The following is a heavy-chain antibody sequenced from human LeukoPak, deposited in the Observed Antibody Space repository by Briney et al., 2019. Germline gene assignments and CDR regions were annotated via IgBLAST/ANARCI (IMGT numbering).Heavy chain of an antibody. D-gene: IGHD4-23*01. Sequence: SETLSLTCAVYGGSFSGYYWSWIRQPPGKGLEWIGEINHSGSTNYNPSLKSRVTISVDTSKNQFSLKLSSVTAADTAVYYCARHQIYGGNSLDQWGQGTLVTVSS. CDR3: ARHQIYGGNSLDQ. V-gene: IGHV4-34*01. J-gene: IGHJ4*02. CDR1: GGSFSGYY. CDR2: INHSGST.